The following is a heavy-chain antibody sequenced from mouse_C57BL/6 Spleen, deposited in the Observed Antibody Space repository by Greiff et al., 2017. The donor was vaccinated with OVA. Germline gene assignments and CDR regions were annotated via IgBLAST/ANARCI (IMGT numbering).Heavy chain of an antibody. D-gene: IGHD4-1*01. CDR2: ISYDGSN. CDR3: ARDLLTGGWFAY. J-gene: IGHJ3*01. CDR1: GYSITSGYY. Sequence: EVKLMESGPGLVKPSQSLSLTCSVPGYSITSGYYWNWIRQFPGNKLEWKGYISYDGSNNYNPSLKNRISITRDTSKNQFFLKLNSVTTEDTATYYCARDLLTGGWFAYWGQGTLVTVSA. V-gene: IGHV3-6*01.